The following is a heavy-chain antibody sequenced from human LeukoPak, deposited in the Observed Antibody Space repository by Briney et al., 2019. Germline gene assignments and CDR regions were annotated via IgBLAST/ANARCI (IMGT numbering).Heavy chain of an antibody. CDR3: ARGDREYNYNYGMDV. D-gene: IGHD5-24*01. V-gene: IGHV4-59*01. J-gene: IGHJ6*02. CDR2: VYYSGST. CDR1: GGSISSYF. Sequence: PSETLSLTCTVSGGSISSYFWSWIRQPPGKGLEWIGYVYYSGSTSYNPPLKSRVTISVDTSKNQFSLKLSSVTAADTAVYYCARGDREYNYNYGMDVWGQGTTVTVSS.